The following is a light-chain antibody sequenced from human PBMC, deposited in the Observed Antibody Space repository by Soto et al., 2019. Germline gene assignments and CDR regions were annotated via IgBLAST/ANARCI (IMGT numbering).Light chain of an antibody. J-gene: IGKJ4*01. Sequence: DIQMTQSPTSLSASVGDRFTITCRASQSISSYLNWYQQKPGKAPKLLIYAASSLQSGVPSRFSGSGSGTDFTLTISSLQPEDFATYYCQQSYSTPPLTFGGGTKV. CDR2: AAS. CDR1: QSISSY. CDR3: QQSYSTPPLT. V-gene: IGKV1-39*01.